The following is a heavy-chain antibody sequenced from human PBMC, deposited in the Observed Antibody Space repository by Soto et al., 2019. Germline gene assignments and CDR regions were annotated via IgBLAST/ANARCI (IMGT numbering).Heavy chain of an antibody. CDR1: GGSFSGYY. J-gene: IGHJ6*02. CDR2: INHSGST. D-gene: IGHD2-2*01. V-gene: IGHV4-34*01. Sequence: SETLSLTCAVYGGSFSGYYWSWIRQPPGKGLEWIGEINHSGSTNYNPSLKSRVTISVDTSKNQFSLKLTSVTAADSAVYYCARDGQIVVVTTSLGAMDVWGQGTSVTVSS. CDR3: ARDGQIVVVTTSLGAMDV.